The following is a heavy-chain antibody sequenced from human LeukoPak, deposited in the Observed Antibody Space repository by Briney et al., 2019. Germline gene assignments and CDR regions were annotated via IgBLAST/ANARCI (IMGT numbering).Heavy chain of an antibody. CDR3: ARGTTVTTTSDFDY. D-gene: IGHD4-17*01. V-gene: IGHV4-30-4*01. J-gene: IGHJ4*02. CDR1: GGSISSGDYY. Sequence: SETLSLTCTVSGGSISSGDYYWSWIRQPPGKGLEWIGYIYYSGSTYYNPSLKSRVTISVDTSKNQFSLKLSSVTAADTAVYYCARGTTVTTTSDFDYWGQGTLVTVSS. CDR2: IYYSGST.